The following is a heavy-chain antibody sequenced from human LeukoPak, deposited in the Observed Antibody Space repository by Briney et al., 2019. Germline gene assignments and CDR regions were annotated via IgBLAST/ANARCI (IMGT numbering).Heavy chain of an antibody. J-gene: IGHJ4*02. CDR1: GFTFSSYW. D-gene: IGHD3-3*01. V-gene: IGHV3-33*08. CDR3: ARDSAIFGVVNYHFDY. Sequence: GGSLRLSCAASGFTFSSYWMSWVRQAPGKGLERVAVIWYDGSNKYFADSVKGRFTISRDNSKNTLYLQMNSLRAEDTAVYYCARDSAIFGVVNYHFDYWGQGTLVTVSS. CDR2: IWYDGSNK.